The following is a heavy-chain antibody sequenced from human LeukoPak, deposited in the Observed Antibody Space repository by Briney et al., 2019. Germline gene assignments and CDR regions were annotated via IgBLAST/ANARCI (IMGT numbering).Heavy chain of an antibody. D-gene: IGHD2-15*01. CDR2: IYHSGST. V-gene: IGHV4-30-2*01. CDR3: ASSGPSYHDAFDI. J-gene: IGHJ3*02. CDR1: AGSISSGGYS. Sequence: SETLSLTCAVSAGSISSGGYSWSWIRQPPGKGLEWIGYIYHSGSTYYNPSLKSRVTISVDRSKNQFSLKLSSVTAADTAVYYCASSGPSYHDAFDIWGQGTMVTVSS.